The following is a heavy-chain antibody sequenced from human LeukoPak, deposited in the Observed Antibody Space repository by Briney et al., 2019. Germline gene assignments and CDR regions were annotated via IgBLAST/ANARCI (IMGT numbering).Heavy chain of an antibody. CDR3: ARGVKPAPPPTLFHY. CDR2: INHSGST. Sequence: PSESLSLTCAVYGGSFSGYYWSWIRQPPGKGLEWIGEINHSGSTNYNPSLKSRVTISVDTSKNQFSLQLSSVTAADTAVYYCARGVKPAPPPTLFHYWGQGTLVTVPS. J-gene: IGHJ4*02. V-gene: IGHV4-34*01. CDR1: GGSFSGYY. D-gene: IGHD6-6*01.